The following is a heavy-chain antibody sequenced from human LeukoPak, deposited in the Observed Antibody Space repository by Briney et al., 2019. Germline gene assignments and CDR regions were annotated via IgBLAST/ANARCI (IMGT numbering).Heavy chain of an antibody. J-gene: IGHJ5*02. D-gene: IGHD1-26*01. CDR1: GVTFSSDW. V-gene: IGHV3-74*01. CDR3: ARGLRGSYGTDL. Sequence: GGSLRLSCAASGVTFSSDWMHWVRQAPGQGLVWVSRINPAESSTNYADSVKGRFTISRDNAMNTLYLHLNSLRAEDTAVYYCARGLRGSYGTDLCGQGTLVTVS. CDR2: INPAESST.